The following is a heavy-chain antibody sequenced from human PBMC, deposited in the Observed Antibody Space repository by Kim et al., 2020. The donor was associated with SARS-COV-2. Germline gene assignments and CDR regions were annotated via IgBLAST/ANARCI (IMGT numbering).Heavy chain of an antibody. Sequence: GGSLRLSCAASGFTFSSYDMHWVRQATGKGLEWVSAIGTAGDTYYPGSMKGRFTISRENAKNSLYLQMNSLRAGDTAVYYCARAGLRWGYYGMDVWGQGTTVTVSS. D-gene: IGHD3-16*01. CDR1: GFTFSSYD. CDR3: ARAGLRWGYYGMDV. CDR2: IGTAGDT. J-gene: IGHJ6*02. V-gene: IGHV3-13*01.